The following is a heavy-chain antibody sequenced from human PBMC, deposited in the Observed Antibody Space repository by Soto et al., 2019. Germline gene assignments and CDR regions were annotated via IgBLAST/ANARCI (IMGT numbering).Heavy chain of an antibody. CDR3: ARVVYRSLWGGRFDP. D-gene: IGHD2-8*01. Sequence: EVQLVESGGGLVQPGGSLRLSCAASDFTFSRYWMGWVRQAPGKGLEWVANIDQDGGEKYYVDSVKGRFTISRDNGNNSLYLEMNSLRGEDTAVYFCARVVYRSLWGGRFDPWGQGALVTVSS. J-gene: IGHJ5*02. CDR2: IDQDGGEK. V-gene: IGHV3-7*05. CDR1: DFTFSRYW.